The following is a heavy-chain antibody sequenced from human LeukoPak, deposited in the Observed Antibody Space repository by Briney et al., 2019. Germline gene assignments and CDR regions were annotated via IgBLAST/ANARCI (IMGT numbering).Heavy chain of an antibody. CDR1: GFSFRSYA. J-gene: IGHJ6*02. CDR3: AEIRAGDYYYFYGMDI. V-gene: IGHV3-23*01. D-gene: IGHD7-27*01. CDR2: IAGGGGNI. Sequence: GGSLRLSCAASGFSFRSYAMMWVRQAPGKGLEWVSAIAGGGGNIWYADSVKGRFTISRDNSKNTLYLQMNSLSADDTAVYFCAEIRAGDYYYFYGMDIWGQGTAVTVSS.